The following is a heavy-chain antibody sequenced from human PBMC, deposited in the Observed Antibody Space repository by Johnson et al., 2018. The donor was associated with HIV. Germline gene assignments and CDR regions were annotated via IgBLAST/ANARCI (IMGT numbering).Heavy chain of an antibody. D-gene: IGHD2-15*01. CDR1: GFTFSSYA. Sequence: QVQLVESGGGVVQPGRSLRLSCAASGFTFSSYAMHWVRQAPGKGLEWVTVISYDGSDKYYADSVKGRFTISRDNSKNTVFLQMIILRPDDTAMYYCARAVRVVVVAGTFDAFDIWGQGTMVTVSS. J-gene: IGHJ3*02. CDR2: ISYDGSDK. CDR3: ARAVRVVVVAGTFDAFDI. V-gene: IGHV3-30-3*01.